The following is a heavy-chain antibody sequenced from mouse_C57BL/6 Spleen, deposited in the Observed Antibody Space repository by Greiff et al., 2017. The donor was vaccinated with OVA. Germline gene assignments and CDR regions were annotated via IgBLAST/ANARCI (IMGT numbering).Heavy chain of an antibody. Sequence: QVQLQQSGPELVKPGASVKISCKASGYAFSSSWMNWVKQRPGKGLEWIGRIYPGDGDTNYNGKFKGKATLTADKSSSTAYMQLSSLTSEDSAVYFGGRGGGYLDYGGQGTTLTVSS. CDR2: IYPGDGDT. J-gene: IGHJ2*01. CDR3: GRGGGYLDY. CDR1: GYAFSSSW. V-gene: IGHV1-82*01.